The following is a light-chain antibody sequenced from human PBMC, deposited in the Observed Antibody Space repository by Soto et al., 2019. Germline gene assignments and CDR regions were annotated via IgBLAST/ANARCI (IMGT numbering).Light chain of an antibody. Sequence: EIQLTQSPSTLSASVGDRVTITCRASQSISSWLAWYQQKPGKAPKLLIYKASSLEGGIPSRFSGSGSETEFTLTISSLQPEDFATYYCQQYNSYQYTFGQGTKVDIK. CDR1: QSISSW. CDR2: KAS. CDR3: QQYNSYQYT. J-gene: IGKJ2*01. V-gene: IGKV1-5*03.